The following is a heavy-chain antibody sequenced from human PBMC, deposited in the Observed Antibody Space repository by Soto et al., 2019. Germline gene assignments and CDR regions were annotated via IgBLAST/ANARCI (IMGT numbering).Heavy chain of an antibody. V-gene: IGHV5-51*01. CDR3: ARTNLGYYYDSSGYPLAFDI. D-gene: IGHD3-22*01. J-gene: IGHJ3*02. Sequence: PGESLKISCKGSGYSFTSYWIGWVRQMPGKGLEWMGIIYPGDSDTRYSPSFQGQVTISADKSISTAYLQWSSLKASDTAMYYCARTNLGYYYDSSGYPLAFDIWGQGTMVTVS. CDR2: IYPGDSDT. CDR1: GYSFTSYW.